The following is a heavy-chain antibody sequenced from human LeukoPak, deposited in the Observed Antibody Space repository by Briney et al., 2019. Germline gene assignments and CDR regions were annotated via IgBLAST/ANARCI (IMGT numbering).Heavy chain of an antibody. Sequence: SETLSLTCAVYGGSFSGYYWSWIRQPPGKGLEWIGEINRSGSTNYNPSLKSRVTISVDTSKNQFSLKLSSVTAADTAVYYCARAPGDSSGYYSGWDYWGQGTLVTVSS. CDR2: INRSGST. J-gene: IGHJ4*02. D-gene: IGHD3-22*01. CDR3: ARAPGDSSGYYSGWDY. CDR1: GGSFSGYY. V-gene: IGHV4-34*01.